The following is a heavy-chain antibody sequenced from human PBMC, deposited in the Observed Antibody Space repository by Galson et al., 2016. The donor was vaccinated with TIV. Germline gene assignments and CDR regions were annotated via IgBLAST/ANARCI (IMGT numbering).Heavy chain of an antibody. J-gene: IGHJ4*02. CDR3: ATTGGTNWNYFDN. D-gene: IGHD1-1*01. CDR2: RYVLDTT. Sequence: SLRLSCAASGFDVSRNYMNWVRQAPGKGLEWVSVRYVLDTTYYADSVKGRFTVSGDTSKNTLYLEMTDLRAEDTAVYYCATTGGTNWNYFDNWGQGALVTVSS. CDR1: GFDVSRNY. V-gene: IGHV3-53*01.